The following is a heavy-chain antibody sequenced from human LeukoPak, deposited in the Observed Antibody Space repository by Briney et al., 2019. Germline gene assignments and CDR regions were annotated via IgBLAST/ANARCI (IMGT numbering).Heavy chain of an antibody. D-gene: IGHD2-2*01. CDR3: ARIWRDIVVVPAARARPDYYYYMDV. J-gene: IGHJ6*03. CDR2: IYYSGYT. V-gene: IGHV4-59*01. CDR1: GGSISNYY. Sequence: PSETLSLTCTVSGGSISNYYWSWIRQPPGKGLEWIGCIYYSGYTNYKSSLKSRVTISVDTSKNQFSLKLSSVTAADTAVYYCARIWRDIVVVPAARARPDYYYYMDVWGKGTTVTISS.